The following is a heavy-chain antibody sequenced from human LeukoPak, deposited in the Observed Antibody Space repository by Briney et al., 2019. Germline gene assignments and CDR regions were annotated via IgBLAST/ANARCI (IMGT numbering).Heavy chain of an antibody. J-gene: IGHJ6*02. CDR2: MNHKGNVN. CDR1: GFTFSSYW. CDR3: ARGGGLDV. Sequence: PGGSLRLSCAASGFTFSSYWMNWARQAPGKGLEWVASMNHKGNVNYYVDSVKGRFTISRDNAKNSLYLQMSNLRAEDTAVYFCARGGGLDVWGQGATVTVSS. V-gene: IGHV3-7*03. D-gene: IGHD3-16*01.